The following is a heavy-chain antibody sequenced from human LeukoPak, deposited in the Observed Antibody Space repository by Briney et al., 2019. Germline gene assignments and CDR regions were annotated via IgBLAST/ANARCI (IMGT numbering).Heavy chain of an antibody. Sequence: SETLSLTCTVSGGSISSYYWSWIRQPPGKGLEWIGSIYHSGSTYYNPSLKSRVTISVDTSKNQFSLKLSSVTAADTAVYYCARGSGSYGGYFDYWGQGTLVTVSS. V-gene: IGHV4-38-2*02. J-gene: IGHJ4*02. CDR2: IYHSGST. CDR1: GGSISSYY. CDR3: ARGSGSYGGYFDY. D-gene: IGHD1-26*01.